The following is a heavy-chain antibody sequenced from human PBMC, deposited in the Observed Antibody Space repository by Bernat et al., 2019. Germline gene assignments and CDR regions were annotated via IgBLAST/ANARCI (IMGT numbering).Heavy chain of an antibody. Sequence: QVQLVESGGGLVKPGGSLRLSCAASGFTFSDYYMSWIRQAPGKGLEWVSYISSSSSYTNYADSVKGRFTNSRDNAKNSLYLQMNSLRAEDTAVYYCARDLGADDYGSCHWGQGTLVTVSS. D-gene: IGHD4-17*01. CDR1: GFTFSDYY. CDR3: ARDLGADDYGSCH. V-gene: IGHV3-11*05. CDR2: ISSSSSYT. J-gene: IGHJ4*02.